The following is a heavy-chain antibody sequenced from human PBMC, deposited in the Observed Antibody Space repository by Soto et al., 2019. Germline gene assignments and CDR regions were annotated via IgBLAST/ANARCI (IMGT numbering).Heavy chain of an antibody. J-gene: IGHJ6*02. CDR2: IWYDGSNK. V-gene: IGHV3-33*01. Sequence: HPGGSLRLSCAASGFTFSSYGMHWVRQAPGKGLEWVAVIWYDGSNKYYADSVKGRFTISRDNSKNTLYLQMNSLRAEDTAVYYCARERVSNFPGIAAPYYYYYYGMDVWGQGTTVTVSS. CDR3: ARERVSNFPGIAAPYYYYYYGMDV. CDR1: GFTFSSYG. D-gene: IGHD6-13*01.